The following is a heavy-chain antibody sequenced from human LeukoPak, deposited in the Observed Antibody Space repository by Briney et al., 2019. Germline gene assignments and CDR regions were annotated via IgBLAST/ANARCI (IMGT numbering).Heavy chain of an antibody. D-gene: IGHD3-9*01. J-gene: IGHJ4*02. CDR3: ARRTYYDILPPDY. CDR1: RYSFTSYW. CDR2: IYPGDSDT. V-gene: IGHV5-51*01. Sequence: GESLKISCKGSRYSFTSYWIAWVRQMPGKGLELMGIIYPGDSDTRYGPSFQGQVTISADRSINTAYLQWSSLKASDTAIYYCARRTYYDILPPDYWGQGTLVTVSS.